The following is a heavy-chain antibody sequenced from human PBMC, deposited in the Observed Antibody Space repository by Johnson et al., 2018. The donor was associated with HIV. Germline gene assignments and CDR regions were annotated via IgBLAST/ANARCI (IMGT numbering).Heavy chain of an antibody. CDR2: ISYDGSNK. CDR3: ARDIVGAPDAFDI. V-gene: IGHV3-30*04. CDR1: GFTFSSYA. J-gene: IGHJ3*02. Sequence: QLVESGGGVVRPGGSLRLSCAASGFTFSSYAMHWVRQTPGKGLEWVAVISYDGSNKYYADSVKGRFTISRDNSKNTLYVQMNSLRAEDTAVYYCARDIVGAPDAFDIWGQGTMVTVSS. D-gene: IGHD1-26*01.